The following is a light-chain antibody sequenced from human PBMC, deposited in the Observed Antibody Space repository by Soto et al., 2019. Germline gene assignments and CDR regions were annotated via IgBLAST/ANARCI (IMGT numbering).Light chain of an antibody. CDR1: SSDVGSYNL. V-gene: IGLV2-23*01. CDR2: EGS. Sequence: QSVLNQPASVSGSPGQSITISCTGTSSDVGSYNLVSWYQQHPGKAPKLMIYEGSKRPSGVSNRFSGSKSGNTASLTISGLQAEDEADYYCCSYAGSSTHVFGTGTKVTVL. CDR3: CSYAGSSTHV. J-gene: IGLJ1*01.